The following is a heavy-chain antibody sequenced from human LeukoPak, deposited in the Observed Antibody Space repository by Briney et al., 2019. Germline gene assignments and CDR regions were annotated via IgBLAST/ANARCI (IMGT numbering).Heavy chain of an antibody. CDR1: GYTFTSYY. V-gene: IGHV1-46*01. Sequence: GASVKVSCKASGYTFTSYYMHWVRQAPGQGLEWMGIINPSGGSTSYAQKFQGRVTMTRDTSTSTVYMELSSLRSEDTAVYYCASASSTTYGMDVWGQGTTVTVSS. J-gene: IGHJ6*02. CDR2: INPSGGST. D-gene: IGHD2-2*01. CDR3: ASASSTTYGMDV.